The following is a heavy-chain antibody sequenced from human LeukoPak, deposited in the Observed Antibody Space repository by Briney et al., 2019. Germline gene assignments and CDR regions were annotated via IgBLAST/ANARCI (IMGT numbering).Heavy chain of an antibody. CDR1: GGTFSSYA. Sequence: ASVKVSCKASGGTFSSYAISWVRQAPGQGLEWMGGIIPIFGTANYAQKFQGRVTITADESTSTAYMELSSLRSEDTAVYYCARGRSRTYYYDSRKGGMWFDPWGQGTLVTVSS. D-gene: IGHD3-22*01. V-gene: IGHV1-69*13. CDR2: IIPIFGTA. J-gene: IGHJ5*02. CDR3: ARGRSRTYYYDSRKGGMWFDP.